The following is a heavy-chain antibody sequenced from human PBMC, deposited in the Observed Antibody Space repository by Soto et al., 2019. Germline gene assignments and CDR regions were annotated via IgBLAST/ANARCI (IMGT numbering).Heavy chain of an antibody. V-gene: IGHV3-23*01. CDR1: GFTPTTTP. CDR3: ATSFRYFDN. CDR2: ISGTASRT. Sequence: GGSLRLSCAGSGFTPTTTPLSWVRQPPGKGLEWVTTISGTASRTYYVDSVKGRFFISRDNSKNTVTLQMNNLTVDDTAVYYCATSFRYFDNWGQGTRVTVSS. J-gene: IGHJ4*02. D-gene: IGHD3-9*01.